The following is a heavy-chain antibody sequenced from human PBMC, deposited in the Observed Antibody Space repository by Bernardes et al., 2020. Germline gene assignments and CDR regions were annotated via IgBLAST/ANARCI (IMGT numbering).Heavy chain of an antibody. CDR2: MSSSGSTI. CDR3: ARAPWGMTFGGVIVNGPHFDY. J-gene: IGHJ4*02. D-gene: IGHD3-16*02. Sequence: GGSLRLSCAASGFTFSSYEMNWVRQAPGKGLEWVSYMSSSGSTIYYADSVKGRFTISRDNAKNSLYLQMNSLRAEDTAVYYCARAPWGMTFGGVIVNGPHFDYWGQGTLVTVSS. V-gene: IGHV3-48*03. CDR1: GFTFSSYE.